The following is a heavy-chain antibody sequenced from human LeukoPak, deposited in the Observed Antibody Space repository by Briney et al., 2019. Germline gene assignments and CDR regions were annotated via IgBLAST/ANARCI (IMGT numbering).Heavy chain of an antibody. CDR1: GFTFSSYE. V-gene: IGHV3-48*03. CDR3: ARAGPYSSGWSYFGS. J-gene: IGHJ4*02. D-gene: IGHD6-19*01. Sequence: QPGGSLRLSCAASGFTFSSYEMNWVRQAPGNGLDKVSYISSSGSTIYYVDSMKGRFTISRDNSKNSLYLQMNSLRAEDTAVYYCARAGPYSSGWSYFGSWGQGTVVTVS. CDR2: ISSSGSTI.